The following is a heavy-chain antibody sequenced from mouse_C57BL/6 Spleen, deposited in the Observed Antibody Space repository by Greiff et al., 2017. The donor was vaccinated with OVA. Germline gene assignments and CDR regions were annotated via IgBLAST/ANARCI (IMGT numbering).Heavy chain of an antibody. V-gene: IGHV5-9*01. CDR3: ARNYYGSSYYFDY. CDR1: GFTFSSYT. D-gene: IGHD1-1*01. CDR2: ISGGGGNT. J-gene: IGHJ2*01. Sequence: EVMLVESGGGLLKPGGSLKLSCAASGFTFSSYTMSWVRQTPEKRLEWVATISGGGGNTYYPDSVKGRFTISRDNAKNTLYLQMSSLRSEDTALYYCARNYYGSSYYFDYWGQGTTLTVSS.